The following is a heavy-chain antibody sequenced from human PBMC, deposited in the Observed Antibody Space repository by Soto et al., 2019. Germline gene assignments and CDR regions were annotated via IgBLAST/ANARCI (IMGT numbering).Heavy chain of an antibody. CDR2: ISAYNGNT. Sequence: GASVKVSCKASGYTFTSYGISWVRQAPGQGLEWMGWISAYNGNTNYAQKLQGRVTMTTDTSTSTAYMELRSPRSDDTAVYYCARDWNYDSSGPPQGWFDPWGQGTLVTVSS. D-gene: IGHD3-22*01. J-gene: IGHJ5*02. V-gene: IGHV1-18*01. CDR3: ARDWNYDSSGPPQGWFDP. CDR1: GYTFTSYG.